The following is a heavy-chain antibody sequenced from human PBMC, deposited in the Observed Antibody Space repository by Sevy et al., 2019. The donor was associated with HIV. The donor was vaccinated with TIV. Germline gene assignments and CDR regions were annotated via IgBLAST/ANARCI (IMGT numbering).Heavy chain of an antibody. D-gene: IGHD3-10*01. J-gene: IGHJ5*02. CDR1: GGSISSYY. CDR3: ARESVTMVRGVINWFDP. CDR2: IYTSGST. Sequence: SETLSLTCTVSGGSISSYYWSWIRQPAGKGLERIGRIYTSGSTNYNPSLKSRVTMSVDTSKNQFSLKLSSVTAADTAVYYCARESVTMVRGVINWFDPWGQGTLVTVSS. V-gene: IGHV4-4*07.